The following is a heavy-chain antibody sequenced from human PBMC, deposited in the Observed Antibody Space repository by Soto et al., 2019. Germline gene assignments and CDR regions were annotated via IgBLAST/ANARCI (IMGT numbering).Heavy chain of an antibody. Sequence: PGGSLRLSCSASGFTFSEYSMHWVRQAPGKGLQYVSTISSDGDITYYADSVKGRFTISRDNSKNTLYLQMNSLRPDDTAVYYCVKVSTFFDILAGYYSTNFFDPWGQGTLVTVSS. CDR1: GFTFSEYS. D-gene: IGHD3-9*01. CDR2: ISSDGDIT. CDR3: VKVSTFFDILAGYYSTNFFDP. J-gene: IGHJ5*02. V-gene: IGHV3-64D*06.